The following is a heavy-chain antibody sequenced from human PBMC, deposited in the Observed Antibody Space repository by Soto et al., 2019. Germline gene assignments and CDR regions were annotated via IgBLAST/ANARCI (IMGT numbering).Heavy chain of an antibody. D-gene: IGHD2-15*01. J-gene: IGHJ4*02. Sequence: GGSLRLSCAASGFTFSSYGMHWVRQAPGKGLEWVAVIWYDGSNKYYADSVKGRFTISRDNSKNTLYLQMNSLRAEDTAVYYCARVTGKHCSGGSCYYFDYWGQGTLVTVSS. CDR3: ARVTGKHCSGGSCYYFDY. CDR1: GFTFSSYG. V-gene: IGHV3-33*01. CDR2: IWYDGSNK.